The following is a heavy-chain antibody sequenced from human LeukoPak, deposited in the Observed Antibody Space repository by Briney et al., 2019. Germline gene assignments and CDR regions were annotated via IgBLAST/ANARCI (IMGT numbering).Heavy chain of an antibody. CDR3: AGVRLDGVREPTFDI. J-gene: IGHJ3*02. D-gene: IGHD3-10*01. CDR1: GGSISNYY. CDR2: IYYSGST. V-gene: IGHV4-59*01. Sequence: PSETLSLTCTVSGGSISNYYWSWIRQPPGKGLEWIGYIYYSGSTNYNPSLQSRVTISLDTSKNHFSLKLSSLTAADTAVYYCAGVRLDGVREPTFDIWGQGTMVTVSS.